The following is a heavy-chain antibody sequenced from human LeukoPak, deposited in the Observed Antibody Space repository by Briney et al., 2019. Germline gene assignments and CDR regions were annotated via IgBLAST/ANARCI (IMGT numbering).Heavy chain of an antibody. D-gene: IGHD4-17*01. V-gene: IGHV3-30*03. CDR1: GFTFSSYG. CDR2: ISYDGSNK. J-gene: IGHJ4*02. CDR3: AGDYYYFDY. Sequence: GRSLRLSCAASGFTFSSYGMHWVRQAPGKGLEWVAVISYDGSNKYYADSVKGRFTISRDNSKNTLYLQMNSLRAEDTAVYYCAGDYYYFDYWGQGTLVTVSS.